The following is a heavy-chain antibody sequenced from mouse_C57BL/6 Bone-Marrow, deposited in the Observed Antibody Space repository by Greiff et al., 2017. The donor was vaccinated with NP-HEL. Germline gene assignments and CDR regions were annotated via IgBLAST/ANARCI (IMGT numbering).Heavy chain of an antibody. Sequence: VQLQQSGAELVRPGTSVTMSCKASGYTFTNYWIGWAKQRPGHGLEWIGDIYTGGGYTNYNEKFKGKATLTADKSSSTAYMQFSSLTSEDSAIYSCARSEFDGNYGVYYFDYGGQGTTLTVSS. CDR3: ARSEFDGNYGVYYFDY. J-gene: IGHJ2*01. V-gene: IGHV1-63*01. D-gene: IGHD2-1*01. CDR1: GYTFTNYW. CDR2: IYTGGGYT.